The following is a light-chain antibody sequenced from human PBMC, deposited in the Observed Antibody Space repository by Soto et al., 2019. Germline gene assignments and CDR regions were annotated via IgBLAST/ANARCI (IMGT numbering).Light chain of an antibody. CDR1: QSISSY. J-gene: IGKJ4*01. Sequence: DIQMTQSPSSLSASVGDRVTITCRASQSISSYLNWYQQKPGKAPKLLIDAASSLQSGVPSRFSGSGSGTEFTLTISSLQPEDFATYYCLQHNTYPLTFGGGTKVDIK. CDR3: LQHNTYPLT. CDR2: AAS. V-gene: IGKV1-17*01.